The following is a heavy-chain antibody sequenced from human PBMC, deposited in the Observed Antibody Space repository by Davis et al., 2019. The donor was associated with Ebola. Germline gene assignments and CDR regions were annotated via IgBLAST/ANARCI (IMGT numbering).Heavy chain of an antibody. CDR1: GYTFTGYY. Sequence: ASVKVSCKASGYTFTGYYMHWVRQAPGQGLEWMGWINPNSGGTNYAQKFQGRVTMTRDTSISTAYMELSRLRSDDTAVYYCARAPGWGRSSSWRSHFDYWGQGTLVTVSS. CDR3: ARAPGWGRSSSWRSHFDY. D-gene: IGHD6-13*01. CDR2: INPNSGGT. J-gene: IGHJ4*02. V-gene: IGHV1-2*02.